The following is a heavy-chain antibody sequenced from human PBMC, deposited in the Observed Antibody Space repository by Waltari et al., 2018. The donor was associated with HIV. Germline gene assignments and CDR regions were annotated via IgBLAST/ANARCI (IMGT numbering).Heavy chain of an antibody. Sequence: QVQLVQSGAEVKKPGASVKVSCKASGYTFTSYDINWVRQATGQGLGWMGWMNPNSGNTGYAQKFQGRVTMTRNTSISTAYMELSSLRSEDTAVYYCARGGIQLWLVYYYYGMDVWGQGTTVTVSS. D-gene: IGHD5-18*01. V-gene: IGHV1-8*01. CDR3: ARGGIQLWLVYYYYGMDV. CDR1: GYTFTSYD. CDR2: MNPNSGNT. J-gene: IGHJ6*02.